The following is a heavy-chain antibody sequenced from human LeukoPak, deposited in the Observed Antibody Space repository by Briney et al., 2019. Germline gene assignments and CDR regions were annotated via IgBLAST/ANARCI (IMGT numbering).Heavy chain of an antibody. CDR2: NYYSGRP. J-gene: IGHJ4*02. D-gene: IGHD2-2*01. V-gene: IGHV4-31*03. CDR3: AREPAYCSSTSCYPYYFDY. CDR1: GGSIRSGGYY. Sequence: SQSLSLTRPVSGGSIRSGGYYWSWIRPPPGEGLEWVGYNYYSGRPYYNPSLKSRVTISVDTSKNQFSLKLSFVTAADTAVYYCAREPAYCSSTSCYPYYFDYWGQGTLVTVSS.